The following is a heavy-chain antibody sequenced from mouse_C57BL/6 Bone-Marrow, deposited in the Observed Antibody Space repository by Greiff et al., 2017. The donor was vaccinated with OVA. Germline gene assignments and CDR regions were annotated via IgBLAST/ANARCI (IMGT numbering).Heavy chain of an antibody. Sequence: QVQLKQPGAELVMPGASVKLSCKASGYTFTSYWMHWVKQRPGQGLEWIGEIDPSDSYTNYNQKFKGKSTLTVDKSSSTAYMQLSSLTSEDSAVYYCARGAAQVFFAYWGQGTLVTVSA. CDR1: GYTFTSYW. CDR2: IDPSDSYT. V-gene: IGHV1-69*01. D-gene: IGHD3-2*02. CDR3: ARGAAQVFFAY. J-gene: IGHJ3*01.